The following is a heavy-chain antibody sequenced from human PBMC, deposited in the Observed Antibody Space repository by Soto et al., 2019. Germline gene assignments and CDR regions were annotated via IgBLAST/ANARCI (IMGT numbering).Heavy chain of an antibody. CDR2: ISGSGGST. CDR3: AKDRGSGSTSWYNGWFDP. Sequence: ELQLLESGGGLVQPGGSLRLSCVASGFTFSSYAMSWVRQAPGKGLEWVPTISGSGGSTYYADSVKGRFTISRDNSKNTLYLQMNSRRAEDTAVYYCAKDRGSGSTSWYNGWFDPWGQGTLVTVSS. CDR1: GFTFSSYA. D-gene: IGHD2-2*02. V-gene: IGHV3-23*01. J-gene: IGHJ5*02.